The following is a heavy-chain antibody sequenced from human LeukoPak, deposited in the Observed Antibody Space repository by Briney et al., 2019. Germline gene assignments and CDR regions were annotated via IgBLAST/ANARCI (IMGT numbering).Heavy chain of an antibody. CDR3: AREYYYDSSGYNIDY. CDR1: GGSISSYY. V-gene: IGHV4-59*01. CDR2: IYYSGST. J-gene: IGHJ4*02. D-gene: IGHD3-22*01. Sequence: KPSETLSLTCTVSGGSISSYYWSWIRQPPGKGLEWIGYIYYSGSTNYNPSLKSRVTISVDTSKNQFSLKLSSVTAADTAVYYCAREYYYDSSGYNIDYWGQGTLVTVSS.